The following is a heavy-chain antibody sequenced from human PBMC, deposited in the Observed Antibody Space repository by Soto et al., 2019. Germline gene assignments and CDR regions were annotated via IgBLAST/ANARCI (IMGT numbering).Heavy chain of an antibody. CDR1: GFTFSNYA. D-gene: IGHD1-7*01. J-gene: IGHJ4*02. V-gene: IGHV3-23*01. Sequence: EVQLLESGGGLVQPGGSLRLSCGASGFTFSNYAMNWVRQAPGKGLEWVSAIRSGGSTYYADSVKGRFTISRDNSKNMLFLQMNSLRAEDTAVYYCAKDVGNWYLDFHYWGQGTRVTVSS. CDR2: IRSGGST. CDR3: AKDVGNWYLDFHY.